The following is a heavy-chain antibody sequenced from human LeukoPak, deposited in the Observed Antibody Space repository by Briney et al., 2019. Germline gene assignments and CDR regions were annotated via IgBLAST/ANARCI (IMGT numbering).Heavy chain of an antibody. D-gene: IGHD3-9*01. CDR2: INHSGST. CDR3: ARERHYDILTGYYFHWFDP. V-gene: IGHV4-34*01. J-gene: IGHJ5*02. CDR1: GGSFSGYY. Sequence: SETLSLTCAVYGGSFSGYYWSWIRQPPGKGLEWIGEINHSGSTNYNPSLKSRVTISVDTSKNQFSLKLSSVTAADTAVYYCARERHYDILTGYYFHWFDPWGQGTLVTVSS.